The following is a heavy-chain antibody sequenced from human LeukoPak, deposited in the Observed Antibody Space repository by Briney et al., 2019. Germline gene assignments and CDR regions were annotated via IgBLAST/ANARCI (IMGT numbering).Heavy chain of an antibody. CDR3: ASSIAAAGYADYYYYYMDV. CDR2: IYSGGST. Sequence: GGSLRLSCAASGFTVSSNYMSWVRQAPGKGLEWVSVIYSGGSTYYADSVKGRFTISRDNSKNTLYLQMNSLRAEDTAVYYCASSIAAAGYADYYYYYMDVWGKGTTVTISS. D-gene: IGHD6-13*01. V-gene: IGHV3-53*01. J-gene: IGHJ6*03. CDR1: GFTVSSNY.